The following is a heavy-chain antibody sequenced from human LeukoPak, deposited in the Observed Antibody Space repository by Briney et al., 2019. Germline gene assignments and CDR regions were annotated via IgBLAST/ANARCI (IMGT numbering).Heavy chain of an antibody. CDR1: GFTVSSNY. D-gene: IGHD1-26*01. V-gene: IGHV3-53*01. CDR2: IYSGGST. Sequence: GGSLRLSCAASGFTVSSNYMSWVRQAPGKGLEWVSVIYSGGSTYYADSVKGRFTISRDNSKNTLYPQMNSLRAEDTAVYYCARDWLSGDAFDIWGQGKMVTVSS. J-gene: IGHJ3*02. CDR3: ARDWLSGDAFDI.